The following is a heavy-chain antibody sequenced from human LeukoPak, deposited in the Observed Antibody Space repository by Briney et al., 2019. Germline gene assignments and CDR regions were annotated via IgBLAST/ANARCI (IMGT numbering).Heavy chain of an antibody. Sequence: PGGSLRLSCAASGFTFSSYSMNWVRQAPGKGLEWVSYISSSSSTIYYADSVKSRFTISRDNAKNSLYLQMNSLRAEDTAVYYCARGPPVRIAVAGNSYVDPWGQGTLVTVSS. D-gene: IGHD6-19*01. CDR3: ARGPPVRIAVAGNSYVDP. CDR1: GFTFSSYS. J-gene: IGHJ5*02. V-gene: IGHV3-48*01. CDR2: ISSSSSTI.